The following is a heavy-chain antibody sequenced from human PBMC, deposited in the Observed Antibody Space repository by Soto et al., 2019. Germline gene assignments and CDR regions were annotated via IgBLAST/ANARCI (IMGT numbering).Heavy chain of an antibody. V-gene: IGHV3-7*01. D-gene: IGHD5-12*01. Sequence: EVQLVESGGGLVQPGGSLRLSCAASGFTFSSYWMSWVRQAPGKGLEWVANIKQDGREKKYVDSVKGRFTISRDNAKNSLYLQVNSLRGEDTAVYYCATIVGSSGYYCRLDCWGQGTLDTVSS. CDR2: IKQDGREK. CDR3: ATIVGSSGYYCRLDC. J-gene: IGHJ4*02. CDR1: GFTFSSYW.